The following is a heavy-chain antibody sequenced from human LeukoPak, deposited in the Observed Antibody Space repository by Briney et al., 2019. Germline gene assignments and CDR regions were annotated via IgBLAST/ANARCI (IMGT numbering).Heavy chain of an antibody. D-gene: IGHD3-9*01. J-gene: IGHJ5*02. CDR3: ARQYYETLTGPNWFDA. V-gene: IGHV5-51*01. CDR2: ILPSNSDT. Sequence: ASVKVSCKGSGYTFTSNWIGWVRQMPGKGLEWMGIILPSNSDTRYSPSFKGQVTMSVDKSISTAYLQWTSLKASDNAMYYCARQYYETLTGPNWFDAWGQGTLVTVSS. CDR1: GYTFTSNW.